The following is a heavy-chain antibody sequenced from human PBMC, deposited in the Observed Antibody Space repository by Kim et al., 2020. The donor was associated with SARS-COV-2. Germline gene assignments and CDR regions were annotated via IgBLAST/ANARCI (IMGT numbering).Heavy chain of an antibody. CDR3: ARDSGYCSAGSCSRFDY. Sequence: VKGRFTISRDDAENSLYLQMNSLGAEDTAVYYCARDSGYCSAGSCSRFDYWGHGTLVTVSS. D-gene: IGHD2-15*01. J-gene: IGHJ4*01. V-gene: IGHV3-11*05.